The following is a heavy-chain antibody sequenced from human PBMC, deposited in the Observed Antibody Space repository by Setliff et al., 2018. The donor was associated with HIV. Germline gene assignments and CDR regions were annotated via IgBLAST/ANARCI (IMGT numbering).Heavy chain of an antibody. CDR2: IYYSGAT. Sequence: SETLSLTCTVSGDSISSGGYYWSWIRQLPGKGLEWIGYIYYSGATYYNPSLKNRVTISLDTSKGQFPLKLTSVTAADTALYYCASGRGAKGGYDYFGSWGQGTLVTVSS. D-gene: IGHD5-12*01. CDR1: GDSISSGGYY. J-gene: IGHJ4*02. V-gene: IGHV4-31*03. CDR3: ASGRGAKGGYDYFGS.